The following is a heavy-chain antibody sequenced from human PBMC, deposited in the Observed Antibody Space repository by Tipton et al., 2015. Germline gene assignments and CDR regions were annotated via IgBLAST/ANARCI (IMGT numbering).Heavy chain of an antibody. D-gene: IGHD6-19*01. J-gene: IGHJ3*02. CDR1: GDYISDYF. CDR2: ISSGGST. Sequence: TLSLTCNVSGDYISDYFWSWIRQPAGKGLEWIGRISSGGSTNYNPSLSSRVTMSVDTSKTHFSLKLTSVTAADTAVYYCARNSGWPENAFNIWGQGTMVTVSS. V-gene: IGHV4-4*07. CDR3: ARNSGWPENAFNI.